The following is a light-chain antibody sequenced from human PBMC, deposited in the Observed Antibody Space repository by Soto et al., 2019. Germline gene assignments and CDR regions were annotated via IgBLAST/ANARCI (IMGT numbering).Light chain of an antibody. J-gene: IGKJ1*01. Sequence: DIVLTQSPGTLSLSPGERATLSCRSSQSVSSNYLAWYQQKPDQAPRLVIYDVSGRATGIPDRFSGSGSGTDFTLTSNRLEPDDSAVYYCQQYGISPTFGQGTKVEIK. V-gene: IGKV3-20*01. CDR1: QSVSSNY. CDR2: DVS. CDR3: QQYGISPT.